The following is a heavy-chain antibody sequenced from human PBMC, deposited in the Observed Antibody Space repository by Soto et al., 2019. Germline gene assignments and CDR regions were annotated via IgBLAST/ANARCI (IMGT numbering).Heavy chain of an antibody. J-gene: IGHJ5*02. Sequence: QVQLQESGPGLVKPSQTLSLTCSVSGGSINSGAYYWGWIRQHPGKGLEWIGYISYTGRTYSNPSIWSRVTIALDMSERQCSLKRTSVTAADTAVYFCARVSATGTRWIDPWGQGTLVTVSP. CDR1: GGSINSGAYY. CDR2: ISYTGRT. D-gene: IGHD6-13*01. CDR3: ARVSATGTRWIDP. V-gene: IGHV4-31*03.